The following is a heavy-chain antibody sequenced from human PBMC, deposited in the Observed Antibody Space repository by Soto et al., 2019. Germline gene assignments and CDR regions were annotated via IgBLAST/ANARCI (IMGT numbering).Heavy chain of an antibody. CDR1: GLTFGNYG. CDR2: ISYDGSNK. J-gene: IGHJ4*02. D-gene: IGHD6-13*01. Sequence: GVSLRLSCAASGLTFGNYGMHWVRQAPGKGLEWVAVISYDGSNKYYADSVKGRFTISRDNSKNTLYLQMNSLRAEDTAVYYCAKEKDSSSYPIDYWGQGTLVTVSS. V-gene: IGHV3-30*18. CDR3: AKEKDSSSYPIDY.